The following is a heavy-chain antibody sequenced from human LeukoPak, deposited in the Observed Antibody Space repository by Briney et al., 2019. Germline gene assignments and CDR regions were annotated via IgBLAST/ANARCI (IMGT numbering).Heavy chain of an antibody. Sequence: SDALSLTCTVSGGSIGSYYWSWIRQPAGKGLEWIGRSYTTGSTNYNPSLKSRVTMSLDTSKNQLSLNLSSVTAADTAVYYCARSGGSGFQLDSWGQGTLVTVSS. CDR3: ARSGGSGFQLDS. CDR1: GGSIGSYY. D-gene: IGHD1-26*01. CDR2: SYTTGST. V-gene: IGHV4-4*07. J-gene: IGHJ4*02.